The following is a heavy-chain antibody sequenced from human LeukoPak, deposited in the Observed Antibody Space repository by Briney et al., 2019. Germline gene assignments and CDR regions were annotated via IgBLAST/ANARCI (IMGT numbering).Heavy chain of an antibody. V-gene: IGHV4-39*07. CDR2: IYYSGST. Sequence: SETLSLTCAVSGGSISSSSYYWGWIRQPPGKGLEWIGSIYYSGSTYYNPSLKSRVTISVDTSKNQFSLKLSSVTAADTAVYYCARVNTVDGDYVGYYYYGMDVWGQGTTVTVSS. CDR3: ARVNTVDGDYVGYYYYGMDV. CDR1: GGSISSSSYY. D-gene: IGHD4-17*01. J-gene: IGHJ6*02.